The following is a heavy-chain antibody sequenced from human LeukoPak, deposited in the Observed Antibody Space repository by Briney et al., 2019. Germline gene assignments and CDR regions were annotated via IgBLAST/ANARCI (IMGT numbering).Heavy chain of an antibody. J-gene: IGHJ5*02. CDR3: ARGSDSSSWYTLGPWFDP. CDR1: GYTFTTYD. D-gene: IGHD6-13*01. Sequence: GASVKVSCKASGYTFTTYDINWVRQATGQGLEWMGWMNPNSGNTGYAQKFQGRVTITRNTSISTAYMELSSLRSEDTAVYYCARGSDSSSWYTLGPWFDPWGQGTLVTVSS. V-gene: IGHV1-8*03. CDR2: MNPNSGNT.